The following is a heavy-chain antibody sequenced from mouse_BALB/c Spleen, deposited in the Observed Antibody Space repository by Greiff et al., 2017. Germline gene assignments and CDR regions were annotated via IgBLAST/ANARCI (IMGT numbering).Heavy chain of an antibody. D-gene: IGHD2-14*01. CDR3: ARGPYRYDVGAMDY. V-gene: IGHV5-6-5*01. J-gene: IGHJ4*01. CDR1: GFTFSSYA. Sequence: DVQLVESGGGLVKPGGSLKLSCAASGFTFSSYAMSWVRQTPEKRLEWVASISSGGSTYYPDSVKGRFTISRDNARNILYLQMSSLRSEDTAMYYCARGPYRYDVGAMDYWGQGTSVTVSS. CDR2: ISSGGST.